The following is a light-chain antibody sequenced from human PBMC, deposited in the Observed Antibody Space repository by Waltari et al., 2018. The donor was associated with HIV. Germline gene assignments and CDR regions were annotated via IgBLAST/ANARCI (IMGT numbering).Light chain of an antibody. V-gene: IGLV2-14*01. Sequence: QSALTQPPSVSRYRGKALTIPCTGTRSDIGAYKQVSWHQPHPTKAPKLMIYEVNSRPSGISSRFSGSKSGNTASLTISGLQAEDEADYYCCSYAVTYIVFGTGTEVTVL. CDR2: EVN. J-gene: IGLJ1*01. CDR3: CSYAVTYIV. CDR1: RSDIGAYKQ.